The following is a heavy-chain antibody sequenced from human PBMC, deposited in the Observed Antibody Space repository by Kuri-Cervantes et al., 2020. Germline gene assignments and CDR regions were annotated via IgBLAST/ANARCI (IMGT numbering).Heavy chain of an antibody. CDR1: GFTFSSYA. V-gene: IGHV3-30*14. CDR2: IPYDGSNK. D-gene: IGHD6-25*01. CDR3: ARDSSAGGMDV. J-gene: IGHJ6*02. Sequence: GESLKISCAASGFTFSSYAMHWVRQAPGKGLEWVAVIPYDGSNKYYADSVKGRFTISRDNSKNTLYLQMNSLRAEDTAVYYCARDSSAGGMDVWGQGTTVTVSS.